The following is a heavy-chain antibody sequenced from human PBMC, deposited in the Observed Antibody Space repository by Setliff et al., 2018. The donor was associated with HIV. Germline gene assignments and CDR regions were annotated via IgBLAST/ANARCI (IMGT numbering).Heavy chain of an antibody. J-gene: IGHJ4*02. CDR3: ARLPRQLLKGAAAYFDY. CDR1: GSSIGSHY. CDR2: IFYSGST. V-gene: IGHV4-59*11. Sequence: PSETLSLTCTVSGSSIGSHYWSWIRQPPGKGLEWIGSIFYSGSTDYNPSLKSRVTISIDTSKRQFSLNLISVTAADTAVYYCARLPRQLLKGAAAYFDYWGQGTLVTVSS. D-gene: IGHD5-18*01.